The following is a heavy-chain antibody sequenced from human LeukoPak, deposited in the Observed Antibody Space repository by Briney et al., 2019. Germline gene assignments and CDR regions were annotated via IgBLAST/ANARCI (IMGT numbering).Heavy chain of an antibody. J-gene: IGHJ4*02. CDR3: ARDVKIYYYDSSPDY. V-gene: IGHV3-30*02. Sequence: GGSRRLPWQRPESTFNKYAMPWARQAPGKGLGWGPYVRPEGNDKYYADSVKGRFSISRDNTKNTVYLQMNSLRGEDTAVYYCARDVKIYYYDSSPDYWGQGTLVTVSS. CDR2: VRPEGNDK. D-gene: IGHD3-22*01. CDR1: ESTFNKYA.